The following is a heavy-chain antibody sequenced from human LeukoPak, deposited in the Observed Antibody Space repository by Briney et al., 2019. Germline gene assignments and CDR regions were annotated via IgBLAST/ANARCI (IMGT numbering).Heavy chain of an antibody. CDR1: GGSISSGHYY. D-gene: IGHD7-27*01. J-gene: IGHJ4*02. CDR2: VHSSGNT. V-gene: IGHV4-39*07. Sequence: PSETLSFTCTVSGGSISSGHYYWGWIRQPPGKGLEWIGSVHSSGNTYYYPSLKSRVIISKDTSKNQFSLKLSSVTAADTAVYYCARDLGNWDIDYWGQGILVTVSS. CDR3: ARDLGNWDIDY.